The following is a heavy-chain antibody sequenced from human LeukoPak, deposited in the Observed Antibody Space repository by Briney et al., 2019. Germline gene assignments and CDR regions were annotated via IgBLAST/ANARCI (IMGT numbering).Heavy chain of an antibody. CDR2: INPSGGST. CDR3: ARSFTGELPSFDY. Sequence: GASVKVSCKASGYTFTSYYMHWVRQAPGQGLEWMGIINPSGGSTSYAQKFQGRVTMTRDTSISTAYMELSRLRSDDTAVYYCARSFTGELPSFDYWGQGTLVTVSS. J-gene: IGHJ4*02. D-gene: IGHD1-26*01. CDR1: GYTFTSYY. V-gene: IGHV1-46*01.